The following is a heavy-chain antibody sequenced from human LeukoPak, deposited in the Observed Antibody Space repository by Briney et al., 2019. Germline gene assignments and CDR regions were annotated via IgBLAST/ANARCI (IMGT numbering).Heavy chain of an antibody. V-gene: IGHV1-69*13. CDR2: IIPIFGTA. D-gene: IGHD5-24*01. Sequence: ASVKVSCKASGGTFSSYAISWVRQAPGQGLEWMGGIIPIFGTANYAQKFQGRVTITADESTSTAYMGLSSLRSEDTAVYYCARDGYNPDYYYYMDVWGKGTTVTVSS. CDR1: GGTFSSYA. CDR3: ARDGYNPDYYYYMDV. J-gene: IGHJ6*03.